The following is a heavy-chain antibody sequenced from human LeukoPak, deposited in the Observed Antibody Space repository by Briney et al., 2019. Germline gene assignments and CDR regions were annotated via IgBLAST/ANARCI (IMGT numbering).Heavy chain of an antibody. CDR3: AKDAETTVVTRPDY. CDR1: GFTLRSYS. J-gene: IGHJ4*02. V-gene: IGHV3-23*01. CDR2: ISGSSSST. Sequence: GESLRLSCAASGFTLRSYSMSWLRQAPGKGLEGVASISGSSSSTYYPDCVEGRFIISRNNSKNTLLLQMTSPRADDTDVYYCAKDAETTVVTRPDYWGQGTLVTVSS. D-gene: IGHD4-23*01.